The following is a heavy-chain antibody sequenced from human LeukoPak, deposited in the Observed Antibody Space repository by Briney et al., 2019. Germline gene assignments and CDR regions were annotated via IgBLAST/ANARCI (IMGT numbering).Heavy chain of an antibody. J-gene: IGHJ4*02. CDR1: GFTFSSYS. V-gene: IGHV3-48*01. D-gene: IGHD3-10*01. CDR3: ARALWFGETFPAY. CDR2: ISSSSSTI. Sequence: GGSLRLSCAASGFTFSSYSMNWVRQAPGKGLQWVSYISSSSSTIYYADSVKGRFTISRDNAKNSLYLQMNSLRAEDTAVYYCARALWFGETFPAYWGQGTLVTVSS.